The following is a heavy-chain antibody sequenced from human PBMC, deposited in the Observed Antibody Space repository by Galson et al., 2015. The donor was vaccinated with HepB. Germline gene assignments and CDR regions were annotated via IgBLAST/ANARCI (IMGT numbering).Heavy chain of an antibody. CDR1: GFTVSSNY. D-gene: IGHD6-13*01. J-gene: IGHJ1*01. CDR3: AREDSSSWYRYFQH. Sequence: SLRLSCAASGFTVSSNYMSWVRQAPGKGLEWVSVIYSGGSTYYADSVKGRFTISRDNSKNTLYLQMNSLRAEDTAVYYCAREDSSSWYRYFQHWGQGTLVTVSS. CDR2: IYSGGST. V-gene: IGHV3-53*01.